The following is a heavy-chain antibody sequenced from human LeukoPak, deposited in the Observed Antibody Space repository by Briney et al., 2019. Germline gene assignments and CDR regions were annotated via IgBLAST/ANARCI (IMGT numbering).Heavy chain of an antibody. Sequence: GRSLRLSCAASGFTFSSYGMHWVRQAPGKGLEWVAVIWYDGSNKYYADSVKGRFTIPRDNSKNTLYLQMNSLRAEDTAVYYCARDAVAFDIWGQGTMVTVSS. V-gene: IGHV3-33*01. CDR2: IWYDGSNK. CDR3: ARDAVAFDI. J-gene: IGHJ3*02. CDR1: GFTFSSYG.